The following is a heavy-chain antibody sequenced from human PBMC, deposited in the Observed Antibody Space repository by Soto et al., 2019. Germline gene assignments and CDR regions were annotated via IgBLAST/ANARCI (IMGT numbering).Heavy chain of an antibody. CDR2: INPSGGST. CDR1: GYTFTSYY. V-gene: IGHV1-46*01. Sequence: QVQLVQSGAEVKKPGASVKVSCKASGYTFTSYYMHWVRQAPGQGLEWMGIINPSGGSTSYAQKFQGSVTMTRDTSTSTVYMELSSLRSEDTAVYYCARQTAVAGSFDYWGQGTLVTVSS. D-gene: IGHD6-19*01. CDR3: ARQTAVAGSFDY. J-gene: IGHJ4*02.